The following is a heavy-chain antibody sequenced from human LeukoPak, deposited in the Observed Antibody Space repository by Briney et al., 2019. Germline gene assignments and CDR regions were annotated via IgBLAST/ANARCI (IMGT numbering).Heavy chain of an antibody. D-gene: IGHD1-26*01. Sequence: GGTLRLSCAASGFTFSSYGMSWVRQAPGKGLEWVSAISGSGGSTYYADSVKGRFAISRDNSKNTLYLQMNSLRAEDTAVYYCAKSTSIVGAFDIWGQGTMVTVSS. CDR2: ISGSGGST. J-gene: IGHJ3*02. CDR3: AKSTSIVGAFDI. V-gene: IGHV3-23*01. CDR1: GFTFSSYG.